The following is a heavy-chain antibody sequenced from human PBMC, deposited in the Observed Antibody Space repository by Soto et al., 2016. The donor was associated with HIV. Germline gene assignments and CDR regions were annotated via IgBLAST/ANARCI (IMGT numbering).Heavy chain of an antibody. CDR3: ARGSLVDTAMVNPWD. J-gene: IGHJ4*02. CDR2: INPNSGGT. CDR1: GYAFTGYY. Sequence: QVQLGQSGAEMKKPGASVKVSCKASGYAFTGYYMHWVRQAPGQGLEWMGWINPNSGGTNYAQKFQGRVTMTRDTSISTAYMELSRLTSDDTAVYYCARGSLVDTAMVNPWDWGQGTLLTASS. V-gene: IGHV1-2*02. D-gene: IGHD5-18*01.